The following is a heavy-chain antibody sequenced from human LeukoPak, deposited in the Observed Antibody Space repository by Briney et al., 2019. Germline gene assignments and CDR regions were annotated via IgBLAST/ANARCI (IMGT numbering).Heavy chain of an antibody. V-gene: IGHV1-2*02. D-gene: IGHD2-2*01. CDR2: INPNNGGT. CDR1: GYTFTDYY. Sequence: ASVKVSCKASGYTFTDYYMHWVRQAPGQGLEWMGWINPNNGGTNYAQKFQGRVTMTRDTSISTAYMELSRLRSDDTAVYYCARHWVSSSYFDYWGREPWPPSP. J-gene: IGHJ4*02. CDR3: ARHWVSSSYFDY.